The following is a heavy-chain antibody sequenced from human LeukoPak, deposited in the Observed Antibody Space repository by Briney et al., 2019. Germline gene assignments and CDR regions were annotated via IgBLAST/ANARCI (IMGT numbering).Heavy chain of an antibody. V-gene: IGHV3-23*01. CDR3: AKGYFSSGYSLEDWFDP. J-gene: IGHJ5*02. Sequence: GGSLRLSCAASGFTFSSYAMSWVRQAPGKGLEWVSAISGSGGSTYYADSVKGRFTISRDNSKNTLYLQMNSLRAEDTAAYYCAKGYFSSGYSLEDWFDPWGQGTLVTVSS. CDR1: GFTFSSYA. D-gene: IGHD3-22*01. CDR2: ISGSGGST.